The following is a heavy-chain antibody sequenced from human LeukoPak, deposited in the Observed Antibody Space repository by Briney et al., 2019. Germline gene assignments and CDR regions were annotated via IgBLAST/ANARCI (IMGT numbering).Heavy chain of an antibody. CDR2: IYYSGST. CDR1: GGSISSSSYY. CDR3: ARSYDFWSGFPYYFDY. V-gene: IGHV4-39*07. D-gene: IGHD3-3*01. Sequence: SETLSLTCAVSGGSISSSSYYWGWIRQPPGKGLEWIGSIYYSGSTYYNPSLKSRVTISVDTSKNQFSLKLSSVAAADTAVYYCARSYDFWSGFPYYFDYWGQGTLVTVSS. J-gene: IGHJ4*02.